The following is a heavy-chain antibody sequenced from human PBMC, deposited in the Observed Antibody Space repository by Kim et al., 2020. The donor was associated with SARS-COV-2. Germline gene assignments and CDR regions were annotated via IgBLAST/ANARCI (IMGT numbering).Heavy chain of an antibody. CDR2: ISSSSSYI. J-gene: IGHJ4*02. Sequence: GGSLRLSCAASGFTFSSYSMNWVRQAPGKGLEWVSSISSSSSYIYYADSVKGRFTISRDNAKNSLYLQMNSLRAEDTAVYYCARATRLAAVLGYWGQGTLVTVPS. D-gene: IGHD6-13*01. CDR1: GFTFSSYS. CDR3: ARATRLAAVLGY. V-gene: IGHV3-21*01.